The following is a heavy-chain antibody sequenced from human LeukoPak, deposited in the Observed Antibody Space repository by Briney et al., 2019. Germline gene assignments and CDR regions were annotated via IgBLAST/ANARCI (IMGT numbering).Heavy chain of an antibody. CDR2: INHSGST. V-gene: IGHV4-34*01. D-gene: IGHD4-17*01. CDR1: VGSFSGYY. J-gene: IGHJ3*02. Sequence: PAETLSLTCAVHVGSFSGYYWPWIRQTPGKGMEWIGDINHSGSTSSNPSLKSLVTISVDTSNNQLSLHLSSVTAADTAIYYCGRTTTVTTSAFDIWGQGTMVTVSS. CDR3: GRTTTVTTSAFDI.